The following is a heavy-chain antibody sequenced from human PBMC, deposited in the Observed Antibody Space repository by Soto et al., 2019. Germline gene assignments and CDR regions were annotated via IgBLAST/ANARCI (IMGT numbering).Heavy chain of an antibody. Sequence: QVQLQESGPGLVKPSQTLSLTCTISGASISGGDWFWSWIRQPPGKGLEWLGYIYHTGSTSYSPSLKSRLLISVDTSKNQVSLQLDSVTAADTAVYFCARTVLSDFDYWGQGILVAVSS. J-gene: IGHJ4*02. CDR2: IYHTGST. CDR3: ARTVLSDFDY. CDR1: GASISGGDWF. D-gene: IGHD4-4*01. V-gene: IGHV4-30-4*01.